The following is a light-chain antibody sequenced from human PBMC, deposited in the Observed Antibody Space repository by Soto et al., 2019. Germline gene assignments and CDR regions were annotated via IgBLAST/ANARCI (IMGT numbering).Light chain of an antibody. CDR3: SSYTSSSLYV. CDR1: SGDVGGYKF. V-gene: IGLV2-14*01. CDR2: EVS. J-gene: IGLJ1*01. Sequence: QSVLTQPASVSGSPGQSITIYCTGTSGDVGGYKFVSWYQQHPGKAPKLMIYEVSNRPSGVSSRFSGSKSGNTASLTISGLQAEDGADYYCSSYTSSSLYVFGTGTKVTVL.